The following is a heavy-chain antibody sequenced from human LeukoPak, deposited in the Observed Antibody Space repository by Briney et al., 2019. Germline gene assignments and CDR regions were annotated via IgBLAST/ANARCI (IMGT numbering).Heavy chain of an antibody. CDR2: ISAYNGNT. CDR1: GYTFTSYG. CDR3: ARGVFTMVRGALSHYFDY. Sequence: ASVKVSCKASGYTFTSYGISWVRQAPGQGLEWMGWISAYNGNTNYAQKLQGRVTMTTDTSTSTAYMELRSLRSDDTAVYYCARGVFTMVRGALSHYFDYWGQGTLVTVSS. J-gene: IGHJ4*02. V-gene: IGHV1-18*01. D-gene: IGHD3-10*01.